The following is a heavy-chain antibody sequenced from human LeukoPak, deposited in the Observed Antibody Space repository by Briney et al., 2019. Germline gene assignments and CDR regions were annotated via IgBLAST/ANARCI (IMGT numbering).Heavy chain of an antibody. D-gene: IGHD3-10*01. V-gene: IGHV3-30*02. CDR3: ARGRGGGSPSTDFDY. J-gene: IGHJ4*02. CDR2: IQYDGNNK. Sequence: GGSLRLSCAASGFTFNNYGMHWVRQAPGKGLECVAFIQYDGNNKYYADSVKGRFTISRDNAKNSLYLQMNSLRAEDTAVYYCARGRGGGSPSTDFDYWGQGTLVTVSS. CDR1: GFTFNNYG.